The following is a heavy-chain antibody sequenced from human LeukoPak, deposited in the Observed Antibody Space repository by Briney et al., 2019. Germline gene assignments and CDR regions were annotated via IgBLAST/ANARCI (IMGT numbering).Heavy chain of an antibody. CDR1: GFTFSSYG. J-gene: IGHJ4*02. V-gene: IGHV3-30*18. CDR2: ISYDGSNK. CDR3: AKEGLDLDFDY. Sequence: SGGSLRLSCAASGFTFSSYGMHWVRQAPGKGLEWVAVISYDGSNKYYADSVKGRFTISRDNSKNTLYLQMNSLRAEDTAVYYCAKEGLDLDFDYWGQGTLSPSPQ. D-gene: IGHD1-7*01.